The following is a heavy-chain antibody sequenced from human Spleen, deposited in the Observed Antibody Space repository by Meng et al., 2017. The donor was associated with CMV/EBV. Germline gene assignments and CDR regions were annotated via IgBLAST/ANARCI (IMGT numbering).Heavy chain of an antibody. CDR2: ISYGGSNK. J-gene: IGHJ4*02. V-gene: IGHV3-30-3*01. Sequence: SLRLSCAASGFTCSSYAMHWVRQAPGKGLEWVAVISYGGSNKYYADSVKGRFPISRDNSKNTLYLQMNSLRAEDTAVYYCARGALGGWGQGTLVTVSS. CDR3: ARGALGG. CDR1: GFTCSSYA. D-gene: IGHD2-15*01.